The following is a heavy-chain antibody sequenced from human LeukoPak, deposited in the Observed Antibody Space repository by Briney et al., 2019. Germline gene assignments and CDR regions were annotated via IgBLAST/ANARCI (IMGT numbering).Heavy chain of an antibody. CDR3: ARGPSTGDFDY. CDR2: INPNNGDT. Sequence: ASVKVSCKASGYTFTGYYIHWMRQAPGQGLEWVGWINPNNGDTNYAQKFQVRVTMTRDTSISTVYMELTRLRSDDTAVYYYARGPSTGDFDYWGRGTLVTVSS. CDR1: GYTFTGYY. D-gene: IGHD7-27*01. V-gene: IGHV1-2*02. J-gene: IGHJ4*02.